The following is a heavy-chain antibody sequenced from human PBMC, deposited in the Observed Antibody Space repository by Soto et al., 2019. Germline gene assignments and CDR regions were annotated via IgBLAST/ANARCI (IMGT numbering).Heavy chain of an antibody. D-gene: IGHD2-15*01. CDR2: IRSKANSYAT. CDR3: TRHGPTREGVVVAATRYYYYGMDV. J-gene: IGHJ6*02. CDR1: GFTFSGSA. V-gene: IGHV3-73*01. Sequence: EVQLVESEGGLVQPGGSLKLSCAASGFTFSGSAMHWVRQASGKGLEWVGRIRSKANSYATAYAASVKGRFTISRDDSQNTAYLQMNSLKTEDTAVYYCTRHGPTREGVVVAATRYYYYGMDVWGQGTTVTVSS.